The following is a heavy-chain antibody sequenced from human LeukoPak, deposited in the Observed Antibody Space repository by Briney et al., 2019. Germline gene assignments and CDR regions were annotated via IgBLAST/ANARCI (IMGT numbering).Heavy chain of an antibody. CDR2: IYSGGST. CDR3: ARGERGSLQILDY. V-gene: IGHV3-53*01. D-gene: IGHD5-12*01. Sequence: GGSLRLSCAASGFTVSSNYMSWVRQAPGKGLEWVSVIYSGGSTYYADSVKGRFTISRDNSKNTLYLQMNSLRAEDTAVYYCARGERGSLQILDYWGQGTLVTVSS. CDR1: GFTVSSNY. J-gene: IGHJ4*02.